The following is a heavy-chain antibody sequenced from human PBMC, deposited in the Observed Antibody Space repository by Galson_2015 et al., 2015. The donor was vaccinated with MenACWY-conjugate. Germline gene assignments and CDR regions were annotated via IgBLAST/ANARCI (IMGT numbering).Heavy chain of an antibody. CDR3: ARVPGYSYGFYDW. D-gene: IGHD5-18*01. CDR1: GFTFSTYC. J-gene: IGHJ4*02. V-gene: IGHV3-48*02. CDR2: IRSSSSAI. Sequence: SLRLSCAASGFTFSTYCMNWVRQAPGKGLEWVSYIRSSSSAIYYADSVKGRFTISRDNAKNSLYLQMNTLRDEDTAVYFCARVPGYSYGFYDWWGQGTLVTVSS.